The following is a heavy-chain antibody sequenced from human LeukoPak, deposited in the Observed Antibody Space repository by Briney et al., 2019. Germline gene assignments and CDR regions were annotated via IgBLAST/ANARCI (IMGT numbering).Heavy chain of an antibody. D-gene: IGHD3-3*01. CDR2: TYYRSKRYN. V-gene: IGHV6-1*01. CDR3: ARVQGHYDFWSGYYTKYNWFDP. CDR1: GDSVSSNSAA. Sequence: SQTLSLTCAISGDSVSSNSAAWNWIRQPPSRGIEWLGRTYYRSKRYNDYAVSVKSRITINPDTSKNQFSLQLNSVTPEDTAVYYCARVQGHYDFWSGYYTKYNWFDPWGQGTLVTVSS. J-gene: IGHJ5*02.